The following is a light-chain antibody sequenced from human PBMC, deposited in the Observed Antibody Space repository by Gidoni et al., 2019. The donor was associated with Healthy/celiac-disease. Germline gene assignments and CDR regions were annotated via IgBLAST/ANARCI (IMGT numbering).Light chain of an antibody. V-gene: IGLV1-40*01. CDR2: GNC. Sequence: QSVLTQPPTVSGAPGQRATISCTGSSSNIGAGYDVHWYQQLPGTAPKLLIYGNCNRPSGVPDRFSGSKSGTSASLAITGLQAEDEADYYCQSYDSSLSGVVFGGVTKLTVL. CDR1: SSNIGAGYD. CDR3: QSYDSSLSGVV. J-gene: IGLJ2*01.